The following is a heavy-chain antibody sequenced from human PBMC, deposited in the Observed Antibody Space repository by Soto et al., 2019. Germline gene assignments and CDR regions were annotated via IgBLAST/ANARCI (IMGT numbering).Heavy chain of an antibody. CDR3: ESALWGPAGHIIWFDP. V-gene: IGHV4-59*01. CDR2: IYYSATT. CDR1: GGSISSYY. D-gene: IGHD2-2*01. Sequence: SETLSLTCTVSGGSISSYYWSWIRQPPGKGLEWIGYIYYSATTNYNPSLKSRVTISVDTSKNQFSLKLTSVTAADTAVYYCESALWGPAGHIIWFDPWGQGTLVTVS. J-gene: IGHJ5*02.